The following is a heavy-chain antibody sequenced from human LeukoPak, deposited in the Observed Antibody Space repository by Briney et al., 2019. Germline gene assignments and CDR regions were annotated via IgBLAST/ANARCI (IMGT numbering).Heavy chain of an antibody. D-gene: IGHD6-19*01. Sequence: ASVKVSCKASGYTFTSYDINWVRQATGQGLEWMGWMNPNRGNTGYAQKFQGRVTMTRNISISTAYMELSGLRSEDTAVYYCARGVAVAGRYGMDVWGQGTTVTVSS. CDR1: GYTFTSYD. CDR3: ARGVAVAGRYGMDV. V-gene: IGHV1-8*01. J-gene: IGHJ6*02. CDR2: MNPNRGNT.